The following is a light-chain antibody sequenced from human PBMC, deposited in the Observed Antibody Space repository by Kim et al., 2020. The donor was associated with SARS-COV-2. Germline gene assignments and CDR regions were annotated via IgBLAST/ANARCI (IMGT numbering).Light chain of an antibody. CDR1: QTIYTNY. V-gene: IGKV3-20*01. J-gene: IGKJ2*04. CDR2: GAI. CDR3: LQYMSSRS. Sequence: LATGDKATLSCRASQTIYTNYLSWYQQRPGQTPRLLVYGAINRANGIPDRFSGGGSGADFTLTIDRLEADDFATYFCLQYMSSRSFCQGTKLEI.